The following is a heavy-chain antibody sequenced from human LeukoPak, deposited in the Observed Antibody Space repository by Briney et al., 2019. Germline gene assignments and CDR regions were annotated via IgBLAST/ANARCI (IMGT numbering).Heavy chain of an antibody. CDR3: ARDSDGMDV. D-gene: IGHD3-10*01. CDR1: GGSISSYY. Sequence: SETLSLTCTVSGGSISSYYWRWIRQPPGKGLEWIGYIYYSGSTNYNPSLKSRVTISVDTSKNQFSLKLSSVTAADTAVYYCARDSDGMDVWGQGTTVTVSS. CDR2: IYYSGST. J-gene: IGHJ6*02. V-gene: IGHV4-59*01.